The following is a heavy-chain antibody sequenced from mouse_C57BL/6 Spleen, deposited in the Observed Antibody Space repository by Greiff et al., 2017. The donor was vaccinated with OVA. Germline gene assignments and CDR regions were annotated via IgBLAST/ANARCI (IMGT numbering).Heavy chain of an antibody. Sequence: QVQLQQPGAELVRPGSSVKLSCKASGYTFTSYWMHWVKQRPIQGLEWIGNIDPSDSETHYNQKFKDKATLTVDKSSSTAYMQLSSLTSEDAAVYYCAQGGLTGTDYWGQGTTLTVSS. V-gene: IGHV1-52*01. CDR2: IDPSDSET. J-gene: IGHJ2*01. CDR3: AQGGLTGTDY. D-gene: IGHD4-1*01. CDR1: GYTFTSYW.